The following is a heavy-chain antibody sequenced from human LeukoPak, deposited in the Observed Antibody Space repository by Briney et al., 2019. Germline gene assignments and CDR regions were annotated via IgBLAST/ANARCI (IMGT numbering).Heavy chain of an antibody. CDR2: INGDGSTT. CDR3: VRDGDAYNFDF. CDR1: GFTFTSHW. Sequence: GGSLRLSCVASGFTFTSHWMHWVRQVPGKGLVCVARINGDGSTTTYADSVKGRFTVSRDNARNTLSLHMISLRAEDTAVYFCVRDGDAYNFDFWGQGVLVTVSS. V-gene: IGHV3-74*03. D-gene: IGHD5-24*01. J-gene: IGHJ4*02.